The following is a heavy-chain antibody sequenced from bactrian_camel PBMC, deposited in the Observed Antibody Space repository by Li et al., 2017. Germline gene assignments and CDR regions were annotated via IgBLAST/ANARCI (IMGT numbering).Heavy chain of an antibody. CDR3: AARTDSDCGIWHLATAGYFRY. J-gene: IGHJ4*01. CDR1: GYFSKRC. V-gene: IGHV3S53*01. Sequence: HVQLVESGGGSVQAEGSLRLSCAASGYFSKRCMAWFRQAPGKEREGVATFDSRGRTSYARRFTISQDNAKSTIYLQIDSLKPDDTAMYYCAARTDSDCGIWHLATAGYFRYWGQGTQVTVS. D-gene: IGHD2*01. CDR2: FDSRGRT.